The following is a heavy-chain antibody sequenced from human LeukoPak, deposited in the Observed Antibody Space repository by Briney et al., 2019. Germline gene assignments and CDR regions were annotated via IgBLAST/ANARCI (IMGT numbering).Heavy chain of an antibody. J-gene: IGHJ5*02. V-gene: IGHV4-39*01. CDR3: ARPTYSCNLGWFDL. Sequence: ETLSLTFTVSGGAISSSTHYWGWIRQPPGKGLEWIGNIYNSGSTYYNPPLKSRVTISVDTSKNQFSLKLSSVTAADTAVYYCARPTYSCNLGWFDLWGQGTLVTVSS. CDR1: GGAISSSTHY. D-gene: IGHD1-26*01. CDR2: IYNSGST.